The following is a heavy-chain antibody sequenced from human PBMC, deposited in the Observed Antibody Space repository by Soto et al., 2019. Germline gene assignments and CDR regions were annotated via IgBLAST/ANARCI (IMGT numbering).Heavy chain of an antibody. Sequence: SVKVCCKDSGGTFSSYAIRWVRQEHRQGLEWMGGIIPIFGTANYAQKFQGRVTITADESTSTAYMELSSLRSEDTAVYYCARDARTPPPHYYGMDVWGQGTTVTVSS. J-gene: IGHJ6*02. CDR2: IIPIFGTA. V-gene: IGHV1-69*13. CDR1: GGTFSSYA. CDR3: ARDARTPPPHYYGMDV. D-gene: IGHD6-6*01.